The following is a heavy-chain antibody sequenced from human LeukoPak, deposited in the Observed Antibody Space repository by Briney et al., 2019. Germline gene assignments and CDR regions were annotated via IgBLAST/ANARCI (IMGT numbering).Heavy chain of an antibody. CDR3: AELGITMIGGV. CDR2: ISGSGGDT. J-gene: IGHJ6*04. V-gene: IGHV3-23*01. Sequence: QPGGSLRLSCAASGFTFSSYAMSWVRQAPGKGLEWVSSISGSGGDTYYADSVKGRFTISRDNAKNSLYLQMNSLRAEDTAVYYCAELGITMIGGVWGKGTTVTISS. CDR1: GFTFSSYA. D-gene: IGHD3-10*02.